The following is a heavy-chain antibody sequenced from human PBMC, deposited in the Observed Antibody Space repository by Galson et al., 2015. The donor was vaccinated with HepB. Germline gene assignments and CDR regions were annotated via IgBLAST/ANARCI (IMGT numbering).Heavy chain of an antibody. Sequence: SLRLSCAASGFTFSSYGMHWVRQAPGKGLEWVAFIRYDGSNKYYADSVKGRFTISRDNSKNTLYLQMNSLRAEDTAVYYCAKVNLPLAVAGYLDYWGRGTLVTVSS. D-gene: IGHD6-19*01. V-gene: IGHV3-30*02. CDR1: GFTFSSYG. CDR2: IRYDGSNK. J-gene: IGHJ4*02. CDR3: AKVNLPLAVAGYLDY.